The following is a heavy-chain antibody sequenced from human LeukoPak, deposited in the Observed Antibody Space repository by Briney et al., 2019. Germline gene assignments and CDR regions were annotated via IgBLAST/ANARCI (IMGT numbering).Heavy chain of an antibody. V-gene: IGHV4-38-2*02. Sequence: SETLSLTCTVSGYSISSGYYWGWIRQPPGKGLEWIGSIYYSGSTNYNPSLKSRVTISVDTSKNQFSLKLSSVTAADTAVYYCARAREDDYGGHFDYWGQGTLVTVSS. D-gene: IGHD4-23*01. J-gene: IGHJ4*02. CDR3: ARAREDDYGGHFDY. CDR1: GYSISSGYY. CDR2: IYYSGST.